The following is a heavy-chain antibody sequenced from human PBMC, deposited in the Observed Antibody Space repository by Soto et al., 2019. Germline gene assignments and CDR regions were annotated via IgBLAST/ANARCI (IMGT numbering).Heavy chain of an antibody. J-gene: IGHJ1*01. CDR2: ISYDGSNK. CDR1: GFTFSSYG. CDR3: ARRPDYDILTGYSQMEYFQH. V-gene: IGHV3-30*03. Sequence: GGSLRLSCAASGFTFSSYGMHWVRQAPGKGLEWVAVISYDGSNKYYADSVKGRFTISRDNSKNTLYLQMNSLRAEDTAVYYCARRPDYDILTGYSQMEYFQHWGQGTLVTVSS. D-gene: IGHD3-9*01.